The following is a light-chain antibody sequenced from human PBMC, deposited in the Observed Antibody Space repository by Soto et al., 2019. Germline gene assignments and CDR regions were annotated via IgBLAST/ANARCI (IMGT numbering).Light chain of an antibody. J-gene: IGKJ1*01. CDR2: HVS. CDR1: QAVSGAY. Sequence: IVLTQSPGTVSLSQGERATLSCRAGQAVSGAYLAWYRQKPGQAPRLLIFHVSRRATGIPDRFSGSGSGTDFTLTVSRLEPEDFAVYYCQQYGSSPETFGQGTKVDIK. V-gene: IGKV3-20*01. CDR3: QQYGSSPET.